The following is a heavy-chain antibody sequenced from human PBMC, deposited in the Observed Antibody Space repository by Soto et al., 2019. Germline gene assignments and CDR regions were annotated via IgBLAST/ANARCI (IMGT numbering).Heavy chain of an antibody. Sequence: PSETLSLTFAVSGDSIIGIYHWAWIRQPPGRSLEWIASIFHTGTTYYTPSLKSRVTISVDTSKNQFSLRLSSVTAADSAVYYCARDLEDGYNRNWYDPWGQGILVT. CDR2: IFHTGTT. D-gene: IGHD3-3*01. CDR3: ARDLEDGYNRNWYDP. V-gene: IGHV4-38-2*02. CDR1: GDSIIGIYH. J-gene: IGHJ5*02.